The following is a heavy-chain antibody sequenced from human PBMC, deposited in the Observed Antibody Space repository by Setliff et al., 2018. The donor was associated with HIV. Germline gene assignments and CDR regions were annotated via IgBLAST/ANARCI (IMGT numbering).Heavy chain of an antibody. J-gene: IGHJ6*03. D-gene: IGHD6-13*01. Sequence: PSETLSLTCNVSGGSISSSSFYWGWIRQPPGKRLEWLGSIYQSGSTSYNPSLSSRLTISVDTSKNQVSLRLSSVTAADTGVYYCARHSDPPGSSWIYYYYYMDLWGEGTTVTVSS. CDR2: IYQSGST. V-gene: IGHV4-39*01. CDR1: GGSISSSSFY. CDR3: ARHSDPPGSSWIYYYYYMDL.